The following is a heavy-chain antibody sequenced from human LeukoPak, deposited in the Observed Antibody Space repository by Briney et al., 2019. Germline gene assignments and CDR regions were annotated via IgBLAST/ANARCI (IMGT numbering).Heavy chain of an antibody. Sequence: SVKVSCKASGGTFSSYAISWVRQAPGQGLEWMGGIIPIFGTANYAQKFQGRVTITADESTSTAYMELSSLRSEDTAVYYCARDRTRNNWNYDWFDPWGQGTLGTVSS. V-gene: IGHV1-69*13. CDR3: ARDRTRNNWNYDWFDP. D-gene: IGHD1-7*01. J-gene: IGHJ5*02. CDR2: IIPIFGTA. CDR1: GGTFSSYA.